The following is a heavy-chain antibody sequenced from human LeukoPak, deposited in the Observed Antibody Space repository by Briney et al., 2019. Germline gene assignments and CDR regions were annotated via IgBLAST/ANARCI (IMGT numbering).Heavy chain of an antibody. D-gene: IGHD3-9*01. J-gene: IGHJ4*02. CDR2: IYYSGST. Sequence: SSETLSLTCAVSGGSISSSSYYWGWIRQPPGKGLEWIGSIYYSGSTYYNPSLKSRVTISVDTSKNQFSLKLSSVTAADTAVYYCAREITGYDILTGYYNRGVYYFDYWGQGTLVTVSS. CDR3: AREITGYDILTGYYNRGVYYFDY. V-gene: IGHV4-39*07. CDR1: GGSISSSSYY.